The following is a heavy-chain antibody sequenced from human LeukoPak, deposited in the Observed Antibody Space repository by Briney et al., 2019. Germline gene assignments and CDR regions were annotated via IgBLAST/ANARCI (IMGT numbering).Heavy chain of an antibody. CDR3: ARRLRYFDPFDY. V-gene: IGHV5-51*01. Sequence: GESLQISCKGSGYSFTTYWIGWVRQLPGKGLEWMGIVHPGDSDTRYSPSFQGQVTISVDKSIRTAYMQWSSLKASDTALYYCARRLRYFDPFDYWGQGTLVTVSS. D-gene: IGHD3-9*01. CDR2: VHPGDSDT. J-gene: IGHJ4*02. CDR1: GYSFTTYW.